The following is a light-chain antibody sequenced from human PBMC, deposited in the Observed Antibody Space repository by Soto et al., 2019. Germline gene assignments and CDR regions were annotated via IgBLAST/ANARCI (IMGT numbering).Light chain of an antibody. J-gene: IGLJ3*02. CDR2: GNS. CDR1: SSNIGADYD. CDR3: QSYDSSLSAVV. V-gene: IGLV1-40*01. Sequence: QPVLTQPPSVSGAPGQRVTISCTGSSSNIGADYDVHWYQQLPGTAPKLLIYGNSNRPSGVPDRFSGSKSDTSASLAITGLQAEDEADYYCQSYDSSLSAVVFGGGTKLTVL.